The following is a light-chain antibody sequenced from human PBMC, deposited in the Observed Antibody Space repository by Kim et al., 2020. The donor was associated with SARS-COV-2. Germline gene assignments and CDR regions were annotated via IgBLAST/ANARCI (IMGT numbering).Light chain of an antibody. J-gene: IGLJ2*01. Sequence: NFMLTQPHSVSESPGKTVTISCTRSSGNIASNFVQWYQQRPGSSPTTVIYDDNRRPSGVPDRFSGSIDSSSNSASLTISGLKTEDEADYYCQSSDTTTVIVGGGTSLTVL. CDR3: QSSDTTTVI. CDR1: SGNIASNF. CDR2: DDN. V-gene: IGLV6-57*01.